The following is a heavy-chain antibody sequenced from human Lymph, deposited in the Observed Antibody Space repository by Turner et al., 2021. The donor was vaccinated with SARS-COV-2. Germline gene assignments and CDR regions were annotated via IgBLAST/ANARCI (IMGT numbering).Heavy chain of an antibody. CDR1: GIIVRRNY. CDR2: IYSGGTT. D-gene: IGHD6-13*01. Sequence: EVQLVETGGGLFQPGGSLRLSCAASGIIVRRNYMNWVRQAPGKGLEWVSVIYSGGTTYYADSVKGRFTISRDNSKNTLYLQMNSLRVEDTAVYYCARDLGTYGMDVWGQGTTVTVSS. J-gene: IGHJ6*02. V-gene: IGHV3-53*02. CDR3: ARDLGTYGMDV.